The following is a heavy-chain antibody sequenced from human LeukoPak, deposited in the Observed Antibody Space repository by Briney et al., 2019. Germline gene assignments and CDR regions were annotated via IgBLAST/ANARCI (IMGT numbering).Heavy chain of an antibody. CDR3: ARAGFPGVLDI. J-gene: IGHJ3*02. D-gene: IGHD1-14*01. CDR2: IYYSGNT. Sequence: PSETLSLTCTVSGGSIISSSYYWGWVRQPPGKGLDWIGNIYYSGNTYYNPSLKSRVTISIDTSNSQFSLKLSSVTAADTAVYYCARAGFPGVLDIWGQGTMVTVSS. V-gene: IGHV4-39*01. CDR1: GGSIISSSYY.